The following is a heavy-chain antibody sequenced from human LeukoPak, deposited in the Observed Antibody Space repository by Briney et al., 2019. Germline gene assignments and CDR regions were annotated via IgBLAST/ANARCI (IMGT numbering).Heavy chain of an antibody. Sequence: SETLSLPCTVSGDPIRSSYWSWIRQPPGKGLEWIGYIYYTGTTTYNPSLKSRVTISLDTSKNQFSLNLSSVTAADTAVYYCARRGGLNRGYWYFDLWGRGTLVTVSS. CDR3: ARRGGLNRGYWYFDL. D-gene: IGHD3-16*01. CDR1: GDPIRSSY. J-gene: IGHJ2*01. CDR2: IYYTGTT. V-gene: IGHV4-59*01.